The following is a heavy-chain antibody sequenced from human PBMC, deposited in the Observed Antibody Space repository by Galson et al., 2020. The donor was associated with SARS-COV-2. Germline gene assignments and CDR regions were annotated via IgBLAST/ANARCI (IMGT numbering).Heavy chain of an antibody. J-gene: IGHJ6*03. CDR2: INPSGGST. D-gene: IGHD3-3*01. CDR1: GYTFTSYY. CDR3: ARDLPEGNPPLLLTIFGVVGYYYMDV. Sequence: ASVKVSCKASGYTFTSYYMHWVRQAPGQGLEWMGIINPSGGSTSYAQKFQGRVTMTRDTSTSTVYMELSSLRSEDTAVYYCARDLPEGNPPLLLTIFGVVGYYYMDVWGKGTTVTVSS. V-gene: IGHV1-46*01.